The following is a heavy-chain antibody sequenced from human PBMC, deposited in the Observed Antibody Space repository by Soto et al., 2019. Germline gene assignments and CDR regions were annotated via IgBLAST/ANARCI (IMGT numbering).Heavy chain of an antibody. V-gene: IGHV4-39*01. CDR1: GGSISSSSYY. CDR3: ARPPYYYDSSEDAFDI. D-gene: IGHD3-22*01. Sequence: SETLSLTCTVSGGSISSSSYYWGWIRQPPGKGLEWIGSIYYSGSTYYNPSLKSRVTISVDTSKNQFSLKLSSVTAADTAVYYCARPPYYYDSSEDAFDIWGQGTMVTVSS. CDR2: IYYSGST. J-gene: IGHJ3*02.